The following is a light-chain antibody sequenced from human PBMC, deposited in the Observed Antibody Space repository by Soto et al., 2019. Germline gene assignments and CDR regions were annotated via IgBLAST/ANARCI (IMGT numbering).Light chain of an antibody. CDR2: WAS. V-gene: IGKV4-1*01. Sequence: DIVMTQSPESLPVSLGERATINCTSSQSVLHSSSNRNYLAWYQQKPAQPPKLLISWASARESGVPDRFSGSGSGTDFTLTISSLRAEDVAVYYCQQYHSFPWTFGQGTKVEIK. J-gene: IGKJ1*01. CDR3: QQYHSFPWT. CDR1: QSVLHSSSNRNY.